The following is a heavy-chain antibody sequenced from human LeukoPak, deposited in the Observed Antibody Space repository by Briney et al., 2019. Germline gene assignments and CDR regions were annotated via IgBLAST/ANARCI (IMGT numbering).Heavy chain of an antibody. J-gene: IGHJ4*02. CDR2: INTDGSEK. Sequence: PGGSLRLPCAASEFAFSSHWMSWVRQAPGKGLEWVALINTDGSEKYYVDSVKGRFTIFRDNAKNSLYLQLNSLRAEDTAVYYCASGAVPPHWGQGTLVTVSS. D-gene: IGHD3-16*01. CDR1: EFAFSSHW. V-gene: IGHV3-7*01. CDR3: ASGAVPPH.